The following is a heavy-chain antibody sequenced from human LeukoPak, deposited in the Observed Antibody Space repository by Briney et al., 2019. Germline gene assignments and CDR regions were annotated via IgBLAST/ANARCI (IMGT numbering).Heavy chain of an antibody. CDR2: IYTSGST. J-gene: IGHJ4*02. V-gene: IGHV4-4*07. CDR3: AGDGYYGSGSYQIIDY. CDR1: GGSFSGYY. Sequence: SETLSLTCAVYGGSFSGYYWSWIRQPAGKGLEWIGHIYTSGSTNYNPSLKTRVTMSVDTSKNQFSLKLSSVTAADTAVYYCAGDGYYGSGSYQIIDYWGQGTLVTVSS. D-gene: IGHD3-10*01.